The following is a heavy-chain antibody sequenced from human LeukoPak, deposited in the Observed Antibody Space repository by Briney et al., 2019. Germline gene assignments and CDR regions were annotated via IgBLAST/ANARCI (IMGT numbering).Heavy chain of an antibody. CDR1: GGSISSYY. D-gene: IGHD3-3*01. V-gene: IGHV4-59*01. CDR3: ASGDYDFWSGYGWFDP. CDR2: IYYSGST. J-gene: IGHJ5*02. Sequence: SETLSLTCTVSGGSISSYYWSWIRQPPGKGLEWIGYIYYSGSTNYNPSLKSRVTISVDTSKNQFSLKLSSVTAADTAVYYCASGDYDFWSGYGWFDPWGQGTLVTVSS.